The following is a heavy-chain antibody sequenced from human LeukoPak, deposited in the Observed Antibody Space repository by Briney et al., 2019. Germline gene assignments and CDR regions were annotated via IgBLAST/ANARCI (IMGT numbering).Heavy chain of an antibody. CDR1: GFTSSSYE. CDR2: ISSSGSTI. J-gene: IGHJ4*02. Sequence: GGSLRLSCAASGFTSSSYEMNWVRQAPGKGLEWVSYISSSGSTIYYADSVKGRFTISRDNAKNSLYLQMNSLRAEDTAVYYCARERDSSGYYSLDYWGQGTLVTVSS. CDR3: ARERDSSGYYSLDY. V-gene: IGHV3-48*03. D-gene: IGHD3-22*01.